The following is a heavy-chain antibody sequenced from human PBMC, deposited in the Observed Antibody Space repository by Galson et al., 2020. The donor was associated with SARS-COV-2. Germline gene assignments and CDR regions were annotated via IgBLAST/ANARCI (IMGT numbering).Heavy chain of an antibody. D-gene: IGHD5-12*01. J-gene: IGHJ4*02. V-gene: IGHV1-8*01. CDR1: GYTFTSYD. CDR3: ARGLVRWLQIKGGLWY. CDR2: MNPNSGNT. Sequence: ASVKVSCKASGYTFTSYDINWVRQATGQGLEWMGWMNPNSGNTGYAQKFQGRVTMTRNTSISTAYMELSSLRSEDTAVYYCARGLVRWLQIKGGLWYGGQGTLVTVSS.